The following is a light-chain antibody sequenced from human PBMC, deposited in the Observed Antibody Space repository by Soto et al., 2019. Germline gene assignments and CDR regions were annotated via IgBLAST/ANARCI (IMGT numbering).Light chain of an antibody. J-gene: IGKJ4*01. CDR1: QSVGSRF. CDR2: GAS. V-gene: IGKV3-20*01. Sequence: EIVLTQSPGTLSLSPGERATLSCRASQSVGSRFLAWYQQKPGQAPRLLIYGASNRATGIPDRFSGSGSGTDFTLTISRLEPEDFAVYYCQQYGTSPLTFGGGTKVDIK. CDR3: QQYGTSPLT.